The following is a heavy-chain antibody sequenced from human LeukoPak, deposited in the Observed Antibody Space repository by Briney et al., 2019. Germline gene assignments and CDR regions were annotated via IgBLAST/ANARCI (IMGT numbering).Heavy chain of an antibody. CDR3: ARDFSVANQPDAFDI. Sequence: SGTLSLTCTVSGDSISSNKWWNWVRQPPGKGLEWIGNIYHSGSTNYSPSLKSRVTISVDMSKNQFSLNLTSVTAADTAMYYCARDFSVANQPDAFDIWGQGTMVTVSS. CDR1: GDSISSNKW. CDR2: IYHSGST. V-gene: IGHV4-4*02. J-gene: IGHJ3*02. D-gene: IGHD2-15*01.